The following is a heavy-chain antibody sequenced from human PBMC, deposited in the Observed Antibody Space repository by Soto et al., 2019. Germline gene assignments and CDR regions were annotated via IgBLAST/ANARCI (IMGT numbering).Heavy chain of an antibody. Sequence: ASVKVSCKASGYTFTSYGISWVRQAPGQGLEWMGWISAYNGNTNYAQKLQGRVTMTTDTSTSTAYMELRSLRSDDTAVYYCARVVLVESRVPAASYYYGMDVWGQGTTVTVSS. J-gene: IGHJ6*02. D-gene: IGHD2-2*01. CDR2: ISAYNGNT. CDR3: ARVVLVESRVPAASYYYGMDV. CDR1: GYTFTSYG. V-gene: IGHV1-18*01.